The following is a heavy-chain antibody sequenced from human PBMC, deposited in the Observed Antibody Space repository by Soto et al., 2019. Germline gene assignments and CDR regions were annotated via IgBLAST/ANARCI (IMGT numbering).Heavy chain of an antibody. J-gene: IGHJ3*02. CDR3: VRVRRYSGRPDASDI. V-gene: IGHV4-59*01. D-gene: IGHD1-26*01. Sequence: SETLSLTCAVYGGSFSGYYWSWIRQPPGKGLEWIGYIYNSGSTNYNPSLKSRVTISVDTSKNQFSLRLSSVTAADTALYYCVRVRRYSGRPDASDIWGQGTMVTVSS. CDR1: GGSFSGYY. CDR2: IYNSGST.